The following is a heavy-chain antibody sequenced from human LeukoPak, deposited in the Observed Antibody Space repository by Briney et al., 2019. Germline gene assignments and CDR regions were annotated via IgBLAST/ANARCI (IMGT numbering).Heavy chain of an antibody. CDR2: IYTSGST. D-gene: IGHD2-2*01. Sequence: PSETLSLTCTVSGGSISSYYRSWIRQPPGKGLEWIGYIYTSGSTNYNPSLKSRVTISVDTSKNQFSLKLSSVTAADTAVYYCARRRYCSSTSCPYYFDYWGQGTLVTVSS. V-gene: IGHV4-4*09. CDR1: GGSISSYY. CDR3: ARRRYCSSTSCPYYFDY. J-gene: IGHJ4*02.